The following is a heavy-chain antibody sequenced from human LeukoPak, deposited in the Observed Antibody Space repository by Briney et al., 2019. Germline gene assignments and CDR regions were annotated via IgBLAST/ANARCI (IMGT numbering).Heavy chain of an antibody. CDR1: GYSFTTYP. V-gene: IGHV1-2*02. Sequence: GASVKVSCKASGYSFTTYPVHWLRQAPGQGLEWMGWINPNSGGTNYAQKFQGRVTMTRDTSISTAYMELSRLRSDDTAVYYCARDVSYGTIGDFDYWGQGTLVTVSS. D-gene: IGHD5-18*01. CDR3: ARDVSYGTIGDFDY. CDR2: INPNSGGT. J-gene: IGHJ4*02.